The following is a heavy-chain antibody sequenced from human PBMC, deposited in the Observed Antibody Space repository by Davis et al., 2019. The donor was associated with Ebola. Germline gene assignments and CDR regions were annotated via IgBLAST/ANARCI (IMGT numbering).Heavy chain of an antibody. D-gene: IGHD5-18*01. CDR3: ARLVRQLSSYGSEGWFDP. V-gene: IGHV4-30-4*08. Sequence: LRLSCTVSGGSISSGGYYWSWIRQHPGKGLEWTGYIYYSGSTYYNPSLKSRVTISVDTSKNQFSLKLSSVTAADTAVYYCARLVRQLSSYGSEGWFDPWGQGTLVTVSS. J-gene: IGHJ5*02. CDR2: IYYSGST. CDR1: GGSISSGGYY.